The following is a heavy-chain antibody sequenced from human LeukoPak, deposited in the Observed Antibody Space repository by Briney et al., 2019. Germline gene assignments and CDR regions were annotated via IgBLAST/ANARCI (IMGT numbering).Heavy chain of an antibody. CDR3: ARNFPYSSSYNLDV. V-gene: IGHV3-30*03. CDR1: GFTFSSYG. J-gene: IGHJ4*02. D-gene: IGHD6-6*01. Sequence: GGSLRLSCAASGFTFSSYGMHWVRQAPGKGLEWVAVISYDGSNKYYADSVKGRFTISRDNSVNTLFLQMTSLSPEDTAIYYCARNFPYSSSYNLDVWGQGTLVTVSS. CDR2: ISYDGSNK.